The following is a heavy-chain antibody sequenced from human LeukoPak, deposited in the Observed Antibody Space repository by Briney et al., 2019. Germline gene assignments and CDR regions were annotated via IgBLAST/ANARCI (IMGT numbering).Heavy chain of an antibody. CDR1: GYSISSGYY. CDR3: ARHKAPIVVVLAAQNWFDP. V-gene: IGHV4-38-2*01. Sequence: SETLSLTCAVSGYSISSGYYWGWIRQPPGKGLEWIGSIYHSGSTYYNPSLKSRVTISVDTSKNQFSLKLSSVTAADTAVYYCARHKAPIVVVLAAQNWFDPWGQGTLVTVSS. D-gene: IGHD2-2*01. J-gene: IGHJ5*02. CDR2: IYHSGST.